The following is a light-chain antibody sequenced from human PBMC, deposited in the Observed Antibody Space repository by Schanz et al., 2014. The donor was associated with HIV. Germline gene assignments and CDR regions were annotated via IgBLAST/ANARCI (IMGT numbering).Light chain of an antibody. J-gene: IGKJ4*01. Sequence: DIQMTQSPSSLSASVGDRVTITCRASQSITKYLNWYQEKPGKAPELLIFAASRLQTGVTSRFSGSGSGTDFTLTISRLEPEDFAVYYCQQYGSSPTFGGGTKVEIK. CDR2: AAS. CDR1: QSITKY. V-gene: IGKV1-39*01. CDR3: QQYGSSPT.